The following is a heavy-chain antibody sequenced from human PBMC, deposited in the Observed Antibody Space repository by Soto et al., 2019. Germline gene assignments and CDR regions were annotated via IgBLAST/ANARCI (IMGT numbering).Heavy chain of an antibody. CDR1: GYTFTGYY. Sequence: ASVKVSCKASGYTFTGYYMHWVRQAPGQGLEWMGWINPNSGGTNYAQKFQGWVTMTRDTSISTAYMELSRLRSDDTAVYYCARNEAECSSTSCYTFPYYSYYGMDVWGQGTTVTVSS. CDR2: INPNSGGT. D-gene: IGHD2-2*02. J-gene: IGHJ6*02. V-gene: IGHV1-2*04. CDR3: ARNEAECSSTSCYTFPYYSYYGMDV.